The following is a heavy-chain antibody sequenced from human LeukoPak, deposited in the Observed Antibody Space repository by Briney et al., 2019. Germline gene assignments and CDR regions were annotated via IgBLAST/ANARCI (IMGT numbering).Heavy chain of an antibody. CDR1: GGTFISYA. CDR3: ASFVGLRRDGYPHAFDI. CDR2: IIPILGIA. Sequence: GASVKVSCKASGGTFISYAISWVRQAPGQGLEWMGRIIPILGIANYAQKFQGRVTITADKSTSTAYMELSSLRSEDTAVYYCASFVGLRRDGYPHAFDIWGQGTMVTVSS. D-gene: IGHD5-24*01. V-gene: IGHV1-69*04. J-gene: IGHJ3*02.